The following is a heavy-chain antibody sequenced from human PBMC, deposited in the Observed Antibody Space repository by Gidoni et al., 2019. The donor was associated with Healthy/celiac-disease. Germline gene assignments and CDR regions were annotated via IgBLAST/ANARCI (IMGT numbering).Heavy chain of an antibody. D-gene: IGHD3-22*01. CDR2: ISGSGGST. V-gene: IGHV3-23*01. CDR1: GFTFSSYA. CDR3: AKDEMLGYYDSSGYYYYGMDV. Sequence: EVQLLESGGGLVQPGGSLRLSCAASGFTFSSYAMSWVRQAPGKGLEWVSAISGSGGSTYYADSVKGRFTISRDNSKNTLYLQMNSLRAEDTAVYYCAKDEMLGYYDSSGYYYYGMDVWGQGTTVTVSS. J-gene: IGHJ6*02.